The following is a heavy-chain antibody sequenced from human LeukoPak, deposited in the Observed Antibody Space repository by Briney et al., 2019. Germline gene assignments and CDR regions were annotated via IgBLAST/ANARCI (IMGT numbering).Heavy chain of an antibody. J-gene: IGHJ4*02. Sequence: GGSLRLSCAASGFTFSSYSMNWVRQAPGKGLVWVSRINSDGSVTSYADSVKGRFTISRDNAKNTLYLQMNSLRAEDTAVYYCARNYGDFDYWGQGTLVTVSS. D-gene: IGHD4-17*01. CDR3: ARNYGDFDY. V-gene: IGHV3-74*01. CDR1: GFTFSSYS. CDR2: INSDGSVT.